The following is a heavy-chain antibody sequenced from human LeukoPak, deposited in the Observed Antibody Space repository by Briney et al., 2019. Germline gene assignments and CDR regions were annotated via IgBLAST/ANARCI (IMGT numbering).Heavy chain of an antibody. Sequence: SETLSLTCTVSGGSISSYYWSWVRQPPGKGLEWIGYIYTSGSTNYNPSLKSRVTISVDTSKNQFSLKLSSVTAADTAVYYCARHVGVGGYALKGHYYYMDVWGKGTTVTVSS. D-gene: IGHD2-2*01. V-gene: IGHV4-4*09. CDR1: GGSISSYY. CDR3: ARHVGVGGYALKGHYYYMDV. CDR2: IYTSGST. J-gene: IGHJ6*03.